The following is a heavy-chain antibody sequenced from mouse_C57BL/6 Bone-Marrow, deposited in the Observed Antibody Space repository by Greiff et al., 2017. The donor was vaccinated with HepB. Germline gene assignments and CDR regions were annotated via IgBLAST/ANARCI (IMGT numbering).Heavy chain of an antibody. Sequence: QVQLQQPGAELVRPGSSVKLSCKASGYTFTSYWMHWVKQRPGQGLEWIGEIDPSDSYTNYNQKFKGKATLTVDTSSSTAYMQLSSLTSEDSAVYYCARYPLRYWGQGTTLTVSS. CDR2: IDPSDSYT. V-gene: IGHV1-50*01. J-gene: IGHJ2*01. CDR3: ARYPLRY. D-gene: IGHD1-1*01. CDR1: GYTFTSYW.